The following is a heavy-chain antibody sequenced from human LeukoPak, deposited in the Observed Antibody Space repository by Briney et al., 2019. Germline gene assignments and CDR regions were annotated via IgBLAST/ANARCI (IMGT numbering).Heavy chain of an antibody. CDR2: ISSSSSYI. J-gene: IGHJ6*02. CDR1: XFTSXXXS. V-gene: IGHV3-21*01. CDR3: ASPPSMDV. Sequence: LRLSXXXXXFTSXXXSMNWVRQXPGKGLEWVSSISSSSSYIYYADSVKGRFTISRDNAKNSLYLQMNSLRAEDTAVYYCASPPSMDVWGQGTTVTVSS.